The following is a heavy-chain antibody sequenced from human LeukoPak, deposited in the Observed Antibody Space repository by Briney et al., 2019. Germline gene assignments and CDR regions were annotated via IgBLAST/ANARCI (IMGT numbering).Heavy chain of an antibody. Sequence: GGSLRLSCAASGFTFSSYAVSWVRQAPGKGLEWVSAISGSGGGTYYADSVKGRFTISRDNSKNTVYLQMNSLSTEDTAVYYCAKTTTGYSSGRYPGWPVDYWGQGALVTVSS. J-gene: IGHJ4*02. V-gene: IGHV3-23*01. CDR2: ISGSGGGT. D-gene: IGHD6-19*01. CDR3: AKTTTGYSSGRYPGWPVDY. CDR1: GFTFSSYA.